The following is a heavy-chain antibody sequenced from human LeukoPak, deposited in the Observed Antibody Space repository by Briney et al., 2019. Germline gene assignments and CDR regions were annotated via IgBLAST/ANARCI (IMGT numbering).Heavy chain of an antibody. CDR2: ISSSRSII. V-gene: IGHV3-48*04. J-gene: IGHJ4*02. Sequence: GGSLRLSCAASGFSVSSYGMNWVRQAPGKGLEWVSYISSSRSIIYYADSVKGRFTVSRDNAKNSLYLQMNSLGAEDTAVYYCARGRIVAGVRYWGQGTLVTVSS. D-gene: IGHD3-22*01. CDR1: GFSVSSYG. CDR3: ARGRIVAGVRY.